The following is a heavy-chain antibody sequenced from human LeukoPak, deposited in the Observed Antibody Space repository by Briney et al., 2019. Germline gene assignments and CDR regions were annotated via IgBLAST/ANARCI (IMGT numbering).Heavy chain of an antibody. Sequence: PSETLSLTCTVSGYSISSGYYWGWIRQPPGKGLEWIGSIDRSGSTYYNPSFKSRGTISVDTSKNQFSLKLSSVTAADTAVYYCARLPRGVSSNWFDPWGQGTLVTVSS. D-gene: IGHD3-10*01. CDR3: ARLPRGVSSNWFDP. CDR1: GYSISSGYY. J-gene: IGHJ5*02. CDR2: IDRSGST. V-gene: IGHV4-38-2*02.